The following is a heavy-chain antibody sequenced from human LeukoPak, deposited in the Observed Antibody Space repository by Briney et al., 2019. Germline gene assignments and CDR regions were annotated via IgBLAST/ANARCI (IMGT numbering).Heavy chain of an antibody. CDR1: GFTFSSYA. CDR3: AKVRVRDYYGSGSPEYYFDY. CDR2: ISYDGSNK. V-gene: IGHV3-30-3*01. D-gene: IGHD3-10*01. J-gene: IGHJ4*02. Sequence: GGSLRLSCAASGFTFSSYAMHWVRQAPGKGLEWVAVISYDGSNKYYADSVKGRFTISRDNSKNTLYLQMNSLRAEDTAVYYCAKVRVRDYYGSGSPEYYFDYWGQGTLVTVSS.